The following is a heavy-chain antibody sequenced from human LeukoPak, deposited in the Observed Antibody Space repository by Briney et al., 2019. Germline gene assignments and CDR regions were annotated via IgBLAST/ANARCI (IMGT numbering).Heavy chain of an antibody. CDR2: ICSSSTYI. J-gene: IGHJ4*02. D-gene: IGHD4-17*01. CDR3: AREGDYSSFDY. Sequence: PAGSLRLSCAASGFAFSSYTMHWVRQAPGKGLEWVSSICSSSTYIYHADSVKGRFTISRDNARNSLYLQMNSLRVEDTAVYYCAREGDYSSFDYWGQGTLVTVSS. CDR1: GFAFSSYT. V-gene: IGHV3-21*01.